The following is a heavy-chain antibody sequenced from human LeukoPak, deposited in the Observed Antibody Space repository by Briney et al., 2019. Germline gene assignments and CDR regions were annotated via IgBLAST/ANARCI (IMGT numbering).Heavy chain of an antibody. V-gene: IGHV3-23*05. J-gene: IGHJ4*02. D-gene: IGHD4-17*01. CDR3: ATTSTVTANFDN. Sequence: PGGSLRLSCSASGFPLSTYAMSWVRPAPGKGLEWVSAIDNSGTVTYYADSVRGRFTISRDNFKNTLSLQMNSLRAEDTAVYHCATTSTVTANFDNWGQGTLVTVSS. CDR2: IDNSGTVT. CDR1: GFPLSTYA.